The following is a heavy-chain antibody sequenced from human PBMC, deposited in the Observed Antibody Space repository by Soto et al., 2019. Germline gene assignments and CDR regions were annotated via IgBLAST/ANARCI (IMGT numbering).Heavy chain of an antibody. J-gene: IGHJ6*02. CDR3: ARAQFSDILTADDYGMDV. CDR1: XXXFRSEA. Sequence: SCXXSXXXFRSEAISWVRQAPGHGLGWMGRIIPMFSTPHYAQKFQGRVTIIADESTTTVNMEVRGLTYEDTAVYYCARAQFSDILTADDYGMDVWGQGTSVTVSS. D-gene: IGHD3-9*01. CDR2: IIPMFSTP. V-gene: IGHV1-69*15.